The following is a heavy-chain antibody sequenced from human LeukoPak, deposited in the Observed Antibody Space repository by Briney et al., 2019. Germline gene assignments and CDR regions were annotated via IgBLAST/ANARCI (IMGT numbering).Heavy chain of an antibody. CDR1: GFSFSSYD. CDR3: AKVYRLRQHLETAFEH. Sequence: PGKSLRLSCAASGFSFSSYDMNWVRQAPGKGLEWVARIWYDENKKYYADSVKGRFTISRDNSKNTLYLEMNSLRVEDTAVYYCAKVYRLRQHLETAFEHWGQGALVTVSS. CDR2: IWYDENKK. V-gene: IGHV3-33*06. D-gene: IGHD6-13*01. J-gene: IGHJ4*02.